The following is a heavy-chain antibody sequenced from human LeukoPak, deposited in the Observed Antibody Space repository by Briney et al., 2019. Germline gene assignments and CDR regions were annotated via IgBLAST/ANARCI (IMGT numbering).Heavy chain of an antibody. CDR1: GFTYSDYG. V-gene: IGHV3-30*02. CDR3: VKGGSISHNWFDS. Sequence: PGGPLRLSCAASGFTYSDYGMHWVRQAPGRGLEWVAFILNDGTWEYYPDSVKGRLTISRDNSRNTLYLQMNSVRLEDTAIYYCVKGGSISHNWFDSWGQGTLVTVSS. CDR2: ILNDGTWE. D-gene: IGHD3-16*01. J-gene: IGHJ5*01.